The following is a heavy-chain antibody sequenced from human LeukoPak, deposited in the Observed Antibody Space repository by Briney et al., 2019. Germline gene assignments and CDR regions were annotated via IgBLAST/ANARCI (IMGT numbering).Heavy chain of an antibody. CDR3: VRDGDSGTDWYWAY. J-gene: IGHJ4*02. CDR2: LSSSSSYI. CDR1: GFTFSSYS. D-gene: IGHD6-19*01. V-gene: IGHV3-21*01. Sequence: GGSLRLSCAASGFTFSSYSMNWVRQAPGKGLEGVSALSSSSSYIDYADSVKGRFTISRDNAKNSLYLGMNSLRAEDTAVYYCVRDGDSGTDWYWAYWGQGTLLTVSS.